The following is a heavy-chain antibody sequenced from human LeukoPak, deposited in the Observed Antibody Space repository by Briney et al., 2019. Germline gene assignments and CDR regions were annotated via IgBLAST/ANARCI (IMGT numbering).Heavy chain of an antibody. D-gene: IGHD6-13*01. J-gene: IGHJ4*02. CDR3: ARGIVAAGNIDF. CDR2: ISSGSSYI. V-gene: IGHV3-21*01. Sequence: GGSLRLSCAASGFTFSSYSMNWVRQAPGKGLEWVSSISSGSSYIYYADSVMGRFTISRDNAKNSLYLQMNSLRAEDTAVYYCARGIVAAGNIDFWGQGTLVTVSS. CDR1: GFTFSSYS.